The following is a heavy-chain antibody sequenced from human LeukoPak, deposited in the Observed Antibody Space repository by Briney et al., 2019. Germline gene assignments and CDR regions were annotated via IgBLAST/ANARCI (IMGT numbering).Heavy chain of an antibody. CDR2: IYTSGST. V-gene: IGHV4-4*07. D-gene: IGHD3-10*01. Sequence: SETLSLTCTVSGGSISSYYWSWIRQPAGKGLEWIGRIYTSGSTNYNPSLKSRVTMSVDTSKNQFSLKLSSVTAADTAVYYCASQTGLTYYYGSGSYYNVDYWGQGTLVTVSS. CDR1: GGSISSYY. CDR3: ASQTGLTYYYGSGSYYNVDY. J-gene: IGHJ4*02.